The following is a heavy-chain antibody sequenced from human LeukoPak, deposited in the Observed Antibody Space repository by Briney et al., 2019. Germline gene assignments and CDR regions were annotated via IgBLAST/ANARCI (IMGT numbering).Heavy chain of an antibody. CDR2: ISYDGSNK. V-gene: IGHV3-30*18. D-gene: IGHD3-10*01. CDR1: GFTFSSYG. CDR3: AKDMVRGVIVLPRYYYYYGMDV. J-gene: IGHJ6*02. Sequence: PGRSLRLSCAASGFTFSSYGMHWVRQAPGKGLEWVAVISYDGSNKYYADSVKGRFTISRDNSKNTLYLQMNSLRAEDTAAYYCAKDMVRGVIVLPRYYYYYGMDVWGQETTVTVSS.